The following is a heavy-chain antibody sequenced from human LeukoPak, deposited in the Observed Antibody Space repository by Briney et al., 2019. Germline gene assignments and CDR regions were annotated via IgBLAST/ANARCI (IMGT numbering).Heavy chain of an antibody. CDR2: IYYSGST. J-gene: IGHJ5*02. CDR1: GGSISSSSYY. V-gene: IGHV4-39*01. D-gene: IGHD3-22*01. Sequence: SETLSLTCTVPGGSISSSSYYWGWIRQPPGKGLEWIGSIYYSGSTYYNPSLKSRVTISVDTSKNQFSLKLSSVTAADTAVYYCARHEIDSSGYYYEFNWFDPWGQGTPVTVSS. CDR3: ARHEIDSSGYYYEFNWFDP.